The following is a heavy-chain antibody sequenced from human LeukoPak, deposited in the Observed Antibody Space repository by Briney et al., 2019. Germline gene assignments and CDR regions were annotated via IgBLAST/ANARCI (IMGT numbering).Heavy chain of an antibody. CDR3: AKAPSSKYSSGWFDY. J-gene: IGHJ4*02. D-gene: IGHD6-19*01. CDR2: ISGSGGST. CDR1: GFTFSSYA. V-gene: IGHV3-23*01. Sequence: GGSLRLSCAASGFTFSSYAMSWVRQTPGKGLEWVAAISGSGGSTYYADSVKGRFTISRDNSKDTLYLQMNSLRAEDTAVYYCAKAPSSKYSSGWFDYWGQGTLVTVSS.